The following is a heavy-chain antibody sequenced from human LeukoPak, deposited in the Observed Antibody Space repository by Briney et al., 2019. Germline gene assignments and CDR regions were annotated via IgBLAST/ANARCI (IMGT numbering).Heavy chain of an antibody. CDR2: IYYSGST. CDR1: GGSISSGDYY. Sequence: SQTLSLTCTVSGGSISSGDYYWSWIRQPPGKGLEWIGYIYYSGSTYYNPSLKSRVTISVDTSKNQFSLKLSSVTAADTAVYYCARTHLGYCSSTSCYTPYNWFDPWGQGTLVTVSS. D-gene: IGHD2-2*02. V-gene: IGHV4-30-4*01. J-gene: IGHJ5*02. CDR3: ARTHLGYCSSTSCYTPYNWFDP.